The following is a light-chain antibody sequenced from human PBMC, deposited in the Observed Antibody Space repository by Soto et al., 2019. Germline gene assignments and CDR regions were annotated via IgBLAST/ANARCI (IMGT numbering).Light chain of an antibody. V-gene: IGLV2-14*01. J-gene: IGLJ3*02. Sequence: QSALTQPASVSGSPGQSITISCTGTSSDVGGYNYVSWYQQHPGKAPKLMIYDVSNRPSGVSNRFSGSKSGNTASLTISGLQAEYEADYYCSSYTSSSTPLWVFGGGTQLTVL. CDR1: SSDVGGYNY. CDR2: DVS. CDR3: SSYTSSSTPLWV.